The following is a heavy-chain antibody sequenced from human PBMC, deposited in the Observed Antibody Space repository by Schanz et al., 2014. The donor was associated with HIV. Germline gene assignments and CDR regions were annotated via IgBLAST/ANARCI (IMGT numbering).Heavy chain of an antibody. CDR3: ARGSWYSSGWVDDQYYYDVDV. V-gene: IGHV3-21*06. CDR2: ISSSGGYI. J-gene: IGHJ6*02. Sequence: EVHLVQSGGGLVQPGGSLRLSCTGSGFPFSSYAINWVRQAPGKGLEWLSSISSSGGYIYYADSVKGRFTISRDNSKNSVFLQMDRLRAEDTAVYYCARGSWYSSGWVDDQYYYDVDVWGQGTPVTVSS. D-gene: IGHD6-19*01. CDR1: GFPFSSYA.